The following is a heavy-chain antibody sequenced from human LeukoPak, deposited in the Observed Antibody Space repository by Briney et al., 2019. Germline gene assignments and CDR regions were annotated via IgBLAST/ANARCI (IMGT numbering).Heavy chain of an antibody. D-gene: IGHD5-12*01. V-gene: IGHV3-33*01. CDR2: IWYDGSNK. CDR1: GFTFSSYA. J-gene: IGHJ4*02. Sequence: GGSLRLSCAASGFTFSSYAMHWVRQAPGKGLEWVAVIWYDGSNKYYADSAKGRFTISRDNSKNTLYLQMNSLRAEDTAVYYCARDQSGYDFGFDYWGQGTLVTVSS. CDR3: ARDQSGYDFGFDY.